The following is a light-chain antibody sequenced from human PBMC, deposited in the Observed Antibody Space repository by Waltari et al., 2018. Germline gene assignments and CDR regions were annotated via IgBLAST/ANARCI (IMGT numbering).Light chain of an antibody. J-gene: IGLJ2*01. CDR3: GTWDTSLSKV. V-gene: IGLV1-51*01. CDR2: DNN. CDR1: GSNIGNHY. Sequence: QPVLTQPPSVSAARGQKVTIPRSGDGSNIGNHYVSLYQQFPGTAPKLLIYDNNKRPSGLPDRFSGSKSGTSATLVITGLHTGDEADYYCGTWDTSLSKVFGGVTKLTVL.